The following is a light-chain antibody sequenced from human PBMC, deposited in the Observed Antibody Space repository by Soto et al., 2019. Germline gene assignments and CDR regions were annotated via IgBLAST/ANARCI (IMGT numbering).Light chain of an antibody. CDR2: DVS. J-gene: IGLJ2*01. CDR1: TNDVGAYNY. V-gene: IGLV2-14*03. CDR3: TSYTASDTLV. Sequence: QSALTQPASVSGSPGQSITISCSGTTNDVGAYNYVSWYQHHPGKAPRFIIYDVSGRPSGVSNRFSGSKSGNTASLTISGLQAEDEADYYCTSYTASDTLVFGGGTKLTVL.